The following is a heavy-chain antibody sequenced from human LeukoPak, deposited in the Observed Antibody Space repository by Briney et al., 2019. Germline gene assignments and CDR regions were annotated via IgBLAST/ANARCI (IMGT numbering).Heavy chain of an antibody. Sequence: PSGTLSLTCPVSGGSISRSDWWSWVRQSPGKGLEWIGEIFHSGSTKYNPSLKSRVTISVDKSKNQFPLNLTSVTAADTAMYYCARDASLQTGAFDVWGQGTMVTVSS. CDR3: ARDASLQTGAFDV. D-gene: IGHD5-24*01. J-gene: IGHJ3*01. CDR2: IFHSGST. CDR1: GGSISRSDW. V-gene: IGHV4-4*02.